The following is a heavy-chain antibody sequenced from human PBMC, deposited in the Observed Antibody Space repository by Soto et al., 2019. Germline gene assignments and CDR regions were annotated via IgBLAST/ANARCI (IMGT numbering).Heavy chain of an antibody. V-gene: IGHV3-48*01. CDR3: AREWDGDGYNSGWFDP. D-gene: IGHD5-12*01. J-gene: IGHJ5*02. CDR1: GFTFSSYS. CDR2: ISSSSRTI. Sequence: EVQLGESGGGLVQPGGSLRLSCAASGFTFSSYSMNWVRQAPGKGLEWVSYISSSSRTIYCADSVKGRFTISRDNAKNSLYLQMNSLRAEDTAVYYCAREWDGDGYNSGWFDPWGQGTLVTVSS.